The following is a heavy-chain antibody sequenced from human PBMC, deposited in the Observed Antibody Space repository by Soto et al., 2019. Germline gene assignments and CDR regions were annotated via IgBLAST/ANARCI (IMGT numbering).Heavy chain of an antibody. CDR1: GGTFSSYT. CDR3: ARGVYDYIWGSYRFSHAFDI. D-gene: IGHD3-16*02. Sequence: QVQLVQSGAEVKKPGSSVKVSCKASGGTFSSYTISWVRQAPGQGLEWMGRIIPILGIANYAQKFQGRVTITADKATRTAYMELSSLRSEDTAVYYCARGVYDYIWGSYRFSHAFDIWGQGTMVTVSS. CDR2: IIPILGIA. J-gene: IGHJ3*02. V-gene: IGHV1-69*02.